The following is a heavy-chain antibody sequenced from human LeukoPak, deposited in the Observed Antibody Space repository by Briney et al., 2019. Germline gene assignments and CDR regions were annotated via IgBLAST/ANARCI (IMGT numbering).Heavy chain of an antibody. CDR1: GYTFTSYG. V-gene: IGHV1-18*01. CDR2: ISAYNGNT. D-gene: IGHD2-2*03. Sequence: ASVKVSCKASGYTFTSYGISWVRQAPGQGLEWMGWISAYNGNTNYAQKLQGRVTMTTDTSTSTAYMELRSLRSDDTAVYYCARDLLDIVVVPAAMLRNYYGMDVWGQGTTVTVSS. CDR3: ARDLLDIVVVPAAMLRNYYGMDV. J-gene: IGHJ6*02.